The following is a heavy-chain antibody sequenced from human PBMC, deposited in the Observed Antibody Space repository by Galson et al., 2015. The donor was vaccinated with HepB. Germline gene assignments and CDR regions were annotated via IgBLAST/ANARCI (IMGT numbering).Heavy chain of an antibody. D-gene: IGHD5-24*01. CDR3: ARSRDGYRNDAFDI. CDR1: GYSFTSYW. V-gene: IGHV5-10-1*01. Sequence: QSGAEVKKPGESLKISCTGSGYSFTSYWIGWVRQMPGKGLEWMGRIDPSDSYTNYSPSFQGHVTISADKSISTAYLQWSSLKASDTAMYYCARSRDGYRNDAFDIWGQGTMVTVSS. J-gene: IGHJ3*02. CDR2: IDPSDSYT.